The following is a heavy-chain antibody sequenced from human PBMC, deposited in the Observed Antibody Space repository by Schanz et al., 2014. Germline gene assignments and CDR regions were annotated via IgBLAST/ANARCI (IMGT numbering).Heavy chain of an antibody. V-gene: IGHV3-30*04. Sequence: QVQLVESGGGVVQPGTSLRLSCAASGFTFRGHAMHWVRQAPGQGLEKVAVRSPDGPKTYYAAYVRGRFTISRDNSKNAVYLQMNSLRSEDTDVYYCTRDRGALINHNDALDLWGQGTMVSVSS. J-gene: IGHJ3*01. CDR2: RSPDGPKT. CDR3: TRDRGALINHNDALDL. D-gene: IGHD3-16*01. CDR1: GFTFRGHA.